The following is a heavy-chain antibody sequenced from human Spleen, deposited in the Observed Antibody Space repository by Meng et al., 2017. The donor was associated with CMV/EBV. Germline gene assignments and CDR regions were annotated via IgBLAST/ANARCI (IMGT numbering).Heavy chain of an antibody. V-gene: IGHV3-7*01. D-gene: IGHD2-2*02. J-gene: IGHJ4*02. Sequence: GESLKISCAASGFTFSSYWMSWVRQAPGKGLEWVANIKQDGSEKYYVDSVKGRFTISRDNAKNSLYLQMNSLRAEDTAVYYCARDPPNCSSTSCYTGDYFDCWGQGTLVTVSS. CDR1: GFTFSSYW. CDR2: IKQDGSEK. CDR3: ARDPPNCSSTSCYTGDYFDC.